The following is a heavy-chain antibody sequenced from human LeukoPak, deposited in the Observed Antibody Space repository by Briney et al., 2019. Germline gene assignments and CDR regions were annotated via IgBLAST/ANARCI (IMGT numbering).Heavy chain of an antibody. Sequence: SETLSLTCTVSGDSITSGGFYWSWIRQHPGRGLEWIGYIYYRARTYYNPSLKSRVIVSLDTSKNQFSLNLRSVTAADTAVYYCARDSSGRYYFDHWGRGILVTVSS. V-gene: IGHV4-31*03. D-gene: IGHD3-22*01. CDR1: GDSITSGGFY. CDR3: ARDSSGRYYFDH. J-gene: IGHJ4*02. CDR2: IYYRART.